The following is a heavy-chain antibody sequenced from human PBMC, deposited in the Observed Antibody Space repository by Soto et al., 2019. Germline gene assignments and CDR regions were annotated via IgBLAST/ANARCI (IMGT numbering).Heavy chain of an antibody. D-gene: IGHD6-13*01. Sequence: QITLKESGPTLVKPTQTLTLTCTFSGFSLSTSGVGVGWIRQPPGKAMEWLALIYWDDDKRYSPSLKSRLHIAKDTSKNLVVPIMANMDPVDTATYYCGHNCSSYYGNWFDPWGQGTLVNVCS. CDR2: IYWDDDK. V-gene: IGHV2-5*02. CDR3: GHNCSSYYGNWFDP. J-gene: IGHJ5*02. CDR1: GFSLSTSGVG.